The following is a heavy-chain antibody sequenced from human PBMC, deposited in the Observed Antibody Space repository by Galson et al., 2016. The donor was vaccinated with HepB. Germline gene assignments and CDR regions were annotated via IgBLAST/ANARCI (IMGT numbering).Heavy chain of an antibody. Sequence: ETLSLTCAVSGASISTNTWWSWVRQPPGKGLEWIGEVFYTETTHYNPSLKSRVTMSVDKSRSQFSLYLNSVTAADTAMYYCASREQGGPFGSWGQGTQVTVSS. CDR2: VFYTETT. V-gene: IGHV4-4*02. D-gene: IGHD3-10*01. CDR1: GASISTNTW. J-gene: IGHJ5*02. CDR3: ASREQGGPFGS.